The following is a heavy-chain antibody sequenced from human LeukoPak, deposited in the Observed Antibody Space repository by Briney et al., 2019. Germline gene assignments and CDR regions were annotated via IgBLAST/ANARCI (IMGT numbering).Heavy chain of an antibody. J-gene: IGHJ4*02. CDR1: GFTFSTYG. D-gene: IGHD2-2*01. CDR3: AKGGVPTAMVDY. V-gene: IGHV3-30*18. Sequence: QPGRSLTLSCVVSGFTFSTYGMHWVRQAPGKGLEWLAVISNDGSHKYYADSVKGRFTITRDNSNNTLSMQMNSLRIEDTAVYYCAKGGVPTAMVDYWGQGILVTVSS. CDR2: ISNDGSHK.